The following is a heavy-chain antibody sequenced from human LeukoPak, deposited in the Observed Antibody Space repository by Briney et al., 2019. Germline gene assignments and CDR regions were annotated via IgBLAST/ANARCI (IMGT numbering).Heavy chain of an antibody. Sequence: GGSLRLSCAASGFTFSSYAMSWVRQAPGKGLEWVSAISGSGGSTYYADSVNGRFTVSRDNSRNTMNLQMNSLTAEDTAVYYCARDRGPINYIQDYLDYWGQGTLVTVSS. J-gene: IGHJ4*02. CDR1: GFTFSSYA. D-gene: IGHD3-10*01. CDR2: ISGSGGST. V-gene: IGHV3-23*01. CDR3: ARDRGPINYIQDYLDY.